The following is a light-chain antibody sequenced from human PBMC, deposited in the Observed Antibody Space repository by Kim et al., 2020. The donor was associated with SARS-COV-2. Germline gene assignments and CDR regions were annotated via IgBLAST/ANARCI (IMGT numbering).Light chain of an antibody. CDR2: KAS. CDR1: QSISSW. V-gene: IGKV1-5*03. CDR3: QHYNSPPYN. J-gene: IGKJ2*01. Sequence: ASVGDGVTITCRASQSISSWLAWYQQKPGKAPKLLIYKASSLESGVPSRFSGSASGTEFTLTISSLQPDDFATYYCQHYNSPPYNFGQGTKLEIK.